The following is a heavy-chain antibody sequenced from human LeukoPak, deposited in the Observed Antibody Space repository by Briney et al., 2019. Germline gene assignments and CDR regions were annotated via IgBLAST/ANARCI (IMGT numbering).Heavy chain of an antibody. V-gene: IGHV3-21*01. Sequence: GGSLRLSCAASGFTFSSYSMNWVRQAPGKGLEWVSSISSSSSYIYYADSVKGRFTISRDNAQNSLYLQMNSLRAEDTAVYYCARAPRGTVTHDYWGQGTLVTVSS. J-gene: IGHJ4*02. CDR1: GFTFSSYS. D-gene: IGHD4-17*01. CDR2: ISSSSSYI. CDR3: ARAPRGTVTHDY.